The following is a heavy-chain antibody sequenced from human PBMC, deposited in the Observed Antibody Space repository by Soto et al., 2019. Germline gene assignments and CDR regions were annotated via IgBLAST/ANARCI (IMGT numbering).Heavy chain of an antibody. CDR2: ISYNASNK. V-gene: IGHV3-30*03. Sequence: GGSLRLSCAPSAFTFSSYGMHWVRQAPGKGLEWVAIISYNASNKSYADSVRGRFTISRDSSKSTLYLQMNSLRTEDTAVYYCATEVPTNPRDSWGQGTRGTVAS. CDR1: AFTFSSYG. J-gene: IGHJ4*02. CDR3: ATEVPTNPRDS. D-gene: IGHD5-12*01.